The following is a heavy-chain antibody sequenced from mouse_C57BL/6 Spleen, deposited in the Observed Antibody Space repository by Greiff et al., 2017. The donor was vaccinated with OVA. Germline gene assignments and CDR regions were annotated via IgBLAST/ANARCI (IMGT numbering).Heavy chain of an antibody. V-gene: IGHV1-50*01. CDR1: GYTFTGYW. D-gene: IGHD1-1*01. J-gene: IGHJ3*01. CDR2: IDPSDSYT. Sequence: QVQLQQPGAELVKPGASVKLSCKASGYTFTGYWMQWVKQRPGQGLEWIGEIDPSDSYTNYNQKFKGKATLTVDTSSSTAYMQLSSLTSEDSAVYSCARSGSSQAGFAYWGQGTLVTVSA. CDR3: ARSGSSQAGFAY.